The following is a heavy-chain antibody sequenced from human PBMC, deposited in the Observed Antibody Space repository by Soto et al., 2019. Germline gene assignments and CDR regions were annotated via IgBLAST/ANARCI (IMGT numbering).Heavy chain of an antibody. J-gene: IGHJ4*02. Sequence: QVQLQESGPGLVKPSETLSLTCTVSGDSISGSSWSWIRQPPGKGLEWIAYMYFSGSTNYNPSLRGRVTISVDTSKNQFSLKLTSVDVADRVGYTGARGGGWSFHWGQGALVTVSS. CDR2: MYFSGST. D-gene: IGHD6-19*01. V-gene: IGHV4-59*01. CDR1: GDSISGSS. CDR3: ARGGGWSFH.